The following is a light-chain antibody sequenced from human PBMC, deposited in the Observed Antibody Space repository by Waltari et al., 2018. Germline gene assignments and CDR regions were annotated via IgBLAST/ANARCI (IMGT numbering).Light chain of an antibody. J-gene: IGKJ1*01. CDR3: QQSSSTPPWT. CDR2: AVS. Sequence: DIQMTQSPSSLSASVGDRVTITCRPSQTINKYLNWYQQKPGKAPKLLIAAVSSLQSGVPSRFSGSGSGTEFTLTISSLQPEDFATYYCQQSSSTPPWTFGQGTKVEI. CDR1: QTINKY. V-gene: IGKV1-39*01.